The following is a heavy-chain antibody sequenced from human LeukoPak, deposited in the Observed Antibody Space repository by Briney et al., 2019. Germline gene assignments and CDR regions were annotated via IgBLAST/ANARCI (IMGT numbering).Heavy chain of an antibody. V-gene: IGHV3-43*02. CDR1: GFIFDNYA. CDR2: ISGEGGST. D-gene: IGHD1-1*01. J-gene: IGHJ4*02. CDR3: ASESATGLWYVY. Sequence: GGSLRLSCAAPGFIFDNYAIHWVRQAPGKGLEWVSLISGEGGSTFYAESVKGRFTISRDNTKNTLSLQMSSLRTEDTALYYCASESATGLWYVYWGEGTLETVSS.